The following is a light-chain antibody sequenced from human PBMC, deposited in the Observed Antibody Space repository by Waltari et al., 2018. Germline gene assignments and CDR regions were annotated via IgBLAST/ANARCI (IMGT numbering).Light chain of an antibody. Sequence: AIQMTQSPSSLSASVGDRVTLTCRASQGIRNNLGWYQQKPGEAPKLLIYAASSLQSGVSSRFSGSGSGTDFTLTISSLQPEDFATYYCLQDYNYPFTFGPGTKVDIK. CDR2: AAS. CDR1: QGIRNN. J-gene: IGKJ3*01. CDR3: LQDYNYPFT. V-gene: IGKV1-6*01.